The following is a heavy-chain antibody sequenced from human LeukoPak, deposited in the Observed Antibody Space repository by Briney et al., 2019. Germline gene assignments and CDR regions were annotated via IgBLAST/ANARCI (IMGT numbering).Heavy chain of an antibody. Sequence: GGSLRLSCAASGFTISSYWMNWVRQAPGKGLEWVANVDPDGSGKYYIDSVKGRFTISRDNAKNSLYLQMNSLRAEDTAVYYCARSGIYDILTGYYYFDYWGQGTLVTVSS. CDR1: GFTISSYW. CDR2: VDPDGSGK. D-gene: IGHD3-9*01. CDR3: ARSGIYDILTGYYYFDY. J-gene: IGHJ4*02. V-gene: IGHV3-7*01.